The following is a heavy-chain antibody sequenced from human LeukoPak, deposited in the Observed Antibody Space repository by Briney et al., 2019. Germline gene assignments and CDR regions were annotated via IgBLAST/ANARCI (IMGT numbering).Heavy chain of an antibody. Sequence: GASVKVSCKASGYTFTGYYMHWARQAPGQGLEWMGRINPNSGGTNYAQKFQGRVTMTRDTSISTAYMELSRLRSDNTAVYYCARDLYSGSYYFDYWGQGTLATVSS. J-gene: IGHJ4*02. CDR3: ARDLYSGSYYFDY. CDR2: INPNSGGT. CDR1: GYTFTGYY. D-gene: IGHD1-26*01. V-gene: IGHV1-2*06.